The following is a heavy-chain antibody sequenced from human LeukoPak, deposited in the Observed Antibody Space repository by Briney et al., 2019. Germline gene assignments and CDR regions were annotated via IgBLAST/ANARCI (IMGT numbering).Heavy chain of an antibody. CDR3: ARGPAPEWLFFPVWFDP. J-gene: IGHJ5*02. V-gene: IGHV1-3*01. D-gene: IGHD3-3*01. Sequence: ASVKVSCEASGYNFTNHAIHWVRQAPVQRLEWMGWINGGNGNTKYSQKFQGRVTITRDTSASTAYMELSSLRSEDTAVYYCARGPAPEWLFFPVWFDPWGQGTLVTVSS. CDR1: GYNFTNHA. CDR2: INGGNGNT.